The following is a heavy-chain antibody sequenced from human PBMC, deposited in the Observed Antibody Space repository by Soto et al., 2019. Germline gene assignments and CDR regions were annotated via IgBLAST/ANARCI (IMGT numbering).Heavy chain of an antibody. CDR2: ISRSGATT. V-gene: IGHV3-23*01. J-gene: IGHJ4*02. Sequence: PGGSLRLSCAASGFTFSSYAMIWVRQAPGQGLEWVSAISRSGATTYHADSVKGRFTISRDNSKNTVYLQMNSLRVEDTAIYYCAKAVHTGPDYGFDYWGQGTLVTVSS. D-gene: IGHD3-10*01. CDR3: AKAVHTGPDYGFDY. CDR1: GFTFSSYA.